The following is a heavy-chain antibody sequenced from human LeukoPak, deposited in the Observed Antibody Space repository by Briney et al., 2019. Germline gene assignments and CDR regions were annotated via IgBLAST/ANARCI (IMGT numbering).Heavy chain of an antibody. J-gene: IGHJ6*02. Sequence: GSLRLSCAASGFTVNANHMSWVRQPHGKGLEWMGEINHSGSTNYNPSLKSRVTISVDTSKNQFSLKLSSVTAADTAVYYCARSVRWTNGATDVWGQGTTVTVSS. V-gene: IGHV4-34*01. CDR2: INHSGST. D-gene: IGHD5-24*01. CDR1: GFTVNANH. CDR3: ARSVRWTNGATDV.